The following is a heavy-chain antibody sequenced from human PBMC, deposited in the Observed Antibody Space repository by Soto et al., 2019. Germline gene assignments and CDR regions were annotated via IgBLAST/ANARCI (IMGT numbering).Heavy chain of an antibody. CDR1: GGSISSSSYY. D-gene: IGHD6-19*01. CDR2: IYYSGST. Sequence: SETLSLTCTVSGGSISSSSYYWGWIRQPPGKGLEWIGSIYYSGSTYYNPSLKSRVTISVDTSKNQFSLKLSSVTAADTAVYYCARHGEVYSSGWYRFDYWGQGTLVTV. J-gene: IGHJ4*02. CDR3: ARHGEVYSSGWYRFDY. V-gene: IGHV4-39*01.